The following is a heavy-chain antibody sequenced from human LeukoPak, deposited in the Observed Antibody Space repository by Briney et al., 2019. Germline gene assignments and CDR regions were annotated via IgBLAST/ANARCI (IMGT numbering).Heavy chain of an antibody. Sequence: ASVKVSCKVSGYTLTELSMHWVRQAPGKGLEWMGGFDPEDGETIYAQKFQGRVTMTEDTSTDTAYMELNSLRSEDTAVYYCARGYSSGWYLGYWGQGTLVTVSS. CDR3: ARGYSSGWYLGY. D-gene: IGHD6-19*01. V-gene: IGHV1-24*01. J-gene: IGHJ4*02. CDR2: FDPEDGET. CDR1: GYTLTELS.